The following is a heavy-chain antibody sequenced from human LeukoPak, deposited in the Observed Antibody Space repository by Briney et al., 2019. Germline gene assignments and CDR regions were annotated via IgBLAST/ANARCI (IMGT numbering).Heavy chain of an antibody. D-gene: IGHD3-3*01. J-gene: IGHJ6*03. V-gene: IGHV1-8*01. Sequence: GASVKVSCKASGYTFTSYDINSVRQATGQGLEWMGWMNPNSGNTGYAQKFQGRVTMTRNTSISTAYMELSSLRSEDTAVYYCARDRRIFGVAYYYYYYMDVWGKGTTVTVSS. CDR1: GYTFTSYD. CDR2: MNPNSGNT. CDR3: ARDRRIFGVAYYYYYYMDV.